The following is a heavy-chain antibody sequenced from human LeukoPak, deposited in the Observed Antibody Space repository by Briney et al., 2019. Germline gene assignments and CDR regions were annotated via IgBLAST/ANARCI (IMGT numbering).Heavy chain of an antibody. CDR2: IWHDGSSK. D-gene: IGHD4-11*01. J-gene: IGHJ4*02. Sequence: PGRSLRLSCAASGFIFSHYGMHWVRQAPGKGLEWVAVIWHDGSSKYYADSVKGRFTISRDNSENTVYLQMSSLRAEDTAVYYCAKDAQRGFDYSNSLEYWGQGDLVTVSS. CDR3: AKDAQRGFDYSNSLEY. CDR1: GFIFSHYG. V-gene: IGHV3-33*06.